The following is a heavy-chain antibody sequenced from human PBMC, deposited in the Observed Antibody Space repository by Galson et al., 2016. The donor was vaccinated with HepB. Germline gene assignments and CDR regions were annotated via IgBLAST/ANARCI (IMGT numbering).Heavy chain of an antibody. J-gene: IGHJ4*02. V-gene: IGHV3-7*04. CDR3: GRAQWIQARRAAYFDY. Sequence: ETLSLTCTVVSEASISAYYWAWVRQAPGKGLEWVANIKRDGREKYYVDSVKGRFTISRDNAENSLFLQMNNLRAEDTAVYYCGRAQWIQARRAAYFDYWGQGALVTVSS. D-gene: IGHD5-18*01. CDR1: EASISAYY. CDR2: IKRDGREK.